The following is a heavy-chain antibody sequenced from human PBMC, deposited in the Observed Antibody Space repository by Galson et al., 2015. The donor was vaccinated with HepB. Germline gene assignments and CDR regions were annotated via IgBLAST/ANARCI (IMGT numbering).Heavy chain of an antibody. V-gene: IGHV1-69*13. CDR3: AKDKKQWLVDPYYFDY. CDR1: GGTFSSYA. J-gene: IGHJ4*02. Sequence: SVKVSCKASGGTFSSYAISWVRQAPGQGLEWMGGIIPTFGTANYAQKFQGRVTITADESTSTAYMELSSLRSEDTAVYYCAKDKKQWLVDPYYFDYWGQGTLVTVSS. D-gene: IGHD6-19*01. CDR2: IIPTFGTA.